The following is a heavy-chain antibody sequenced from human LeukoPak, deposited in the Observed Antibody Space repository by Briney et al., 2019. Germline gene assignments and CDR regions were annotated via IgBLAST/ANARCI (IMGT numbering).Heavy chain of an antibody. J-gene: IGHJ6*03. CDR2: IKSKTDGGTT. Sequence: TGGSLRLSCAASGFTFSNAWMSWVRQAPGKGLEWVGRIKSKTDGGTTDYAAPVKGRFTISRDDSKNTLYLQMNSLKTEDTAVYYCTTIAAAGFPYYYYYMDVWGKGTTVTVSS. CDR3: TTIAAAGFPYYYYYMDV. V-gene: IGHV3-15*01. D-gene: IGHD6-13*01. CDR1: GFTFSNAW.